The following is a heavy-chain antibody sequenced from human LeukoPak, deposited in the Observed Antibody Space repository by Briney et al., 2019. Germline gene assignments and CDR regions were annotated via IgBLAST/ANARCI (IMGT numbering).Heavy chain of an antibody. CDR2: ISGSGGST. CDR1: GFTFSSYA. J-gene: IGHJ4*02. CDR3: AKSPKLYSGYDYDY. V-gene: IGHV3-23*01. D-gene: IGHD5-12*01. Sequence: GGSLRLSCAASGFTFSSYAMSWVRQAPGKGLEWVSAISGSGGSTYYADSVEGRFTISRDNSKNTLYLQMNSLRAEDTAVYYCAKSPKLYSGYDYDYWGQGTLVTVSS.